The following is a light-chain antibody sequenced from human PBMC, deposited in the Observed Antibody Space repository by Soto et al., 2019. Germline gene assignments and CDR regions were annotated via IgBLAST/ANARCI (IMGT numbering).Light chain of an antibody. J-gene: IGKJ3*01. CDR3: QQYGSSPRFT. CDR2: GAS. V-gene: IGKV3-20*01. CDR1: QSVSSSY. Sequence: EIVLTQSPGTLSLSPGERATLSCRASQSVSSSYLAWYQQKPGQAPRLLIYGASSRATGIPDRFSGSGSGTDCTLTSSRLEPEDFAVYYCQQYGSSPRFTFGPGTKVDLK.